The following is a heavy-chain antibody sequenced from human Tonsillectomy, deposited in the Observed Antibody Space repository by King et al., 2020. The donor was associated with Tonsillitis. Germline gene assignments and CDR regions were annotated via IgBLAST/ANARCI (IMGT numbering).Heavy chain of an antibody. Sequence: VQLVESGGGVVQPGGSLRLSCAASGFTFEDYAMHWVRQAPGKGLEWVSLISGDGDSTYYADSVKGRFTISRDNSKDSLYLQMNSLRTEDTALYYCAKDICSGGSCYIGLDYWGQGTLVTASS. V-gene: IGHV3-43*02. CDR2: ISGDGDST. D-gene: IGHD2-15*01. J-gene: IGHJ4*02. CDR1: GFTFEDYA. CDR3: AKDICSGGSCYIGLDY.